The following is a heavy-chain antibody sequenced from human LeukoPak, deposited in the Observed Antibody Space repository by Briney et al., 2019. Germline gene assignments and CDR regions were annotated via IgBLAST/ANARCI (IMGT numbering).Heavy chain of an antibody. CDR2: ISYDGSNK. D-gene: IGHD5-12*01. J-gene: IGHJ6*02. Sequence: GRSLRLSCAASGFTFSSYAMHWVRQAPGKGLEWVAVISYDGSNKYYADSVRGRFTISRDNSKNTLYLQMNSLRAEDTAVYYCARDWNIVATIGYYYYGMDVWGQGTTVTVSS. V-gene: IGHV3-30*01. CDR3: ARDWNIVATIGYYYYGMDV. CDR1: GFTFSSYA.